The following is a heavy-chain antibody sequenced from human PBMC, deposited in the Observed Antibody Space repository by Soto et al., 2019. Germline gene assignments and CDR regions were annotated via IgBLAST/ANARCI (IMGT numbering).Heavy chain of an antibody. CDR3: AKDPAIRYFDWLLPDY. CDR1: GFTFSSYG. V-gene: IGHV3-30*18. Sequence: QVQLVESGGGVVQPGRSLRLSCAASGFTFSSYGMHWVRQAPGKGLEWVAVISYDGSNKYYADSVKGRFTISRDNSKNTLYLQMNSLRAEDTAVYYCAKDPAIRYFDWLLPDYWGQGTLVTVSS. CDR2: ISYDGSNK. D-gene: IGHD3-9*01. J-gene: IGHJ4*02.